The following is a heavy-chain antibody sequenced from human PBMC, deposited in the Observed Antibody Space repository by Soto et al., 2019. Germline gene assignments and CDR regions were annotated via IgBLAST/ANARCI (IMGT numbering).Heavy chain of an antibody. CDR2: IYWDDDK. CDR1: GFSLRTSGVG. D-gene: IGHD3-16*02. V-gene: IGHV2-5*02. Sequence: QITLKESGPTLVKPTQTLTLTCTFSGFSLRTSGVGVGWIRQPPGKALEWLALIYWDDDKRYSPSLKSRLTITKDTSTNQVVLTMTNMDPLDTATYSCAHTLYHYSDMGYWGQGTLVTVSS. CDR3: AHTLYHYSDMGY. J-gene: IGHJ4*02.